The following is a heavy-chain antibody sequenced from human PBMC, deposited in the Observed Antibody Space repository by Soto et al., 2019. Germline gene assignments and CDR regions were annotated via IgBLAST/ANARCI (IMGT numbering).Heavy chain of an antibody. J-gene: IGHJ6*02. V-gene: IGHV1-69*13. CDR2: IIPIFGTA. CDR1: GGTFSSYA. D-gene: IGHD2-2*01. Sequence: ASVKVSCKASGGTFSSYAISWVRQAPGQGLEWMGGIIPIFGTANYAQKFQGRVTITADESTSTAYMELSSLRSEDTAVYYCAKGKRYCSSTSCYVLFYYYYGMDVWGQGTTVTVSS. CDR3: AKGKRYCSSTSCYVLFYYYYGMDV.